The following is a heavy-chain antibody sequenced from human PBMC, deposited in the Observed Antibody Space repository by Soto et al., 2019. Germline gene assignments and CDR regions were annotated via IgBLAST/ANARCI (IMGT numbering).Heavy chain of an antibody. J-gene: IGHJ6*02. V-gene: IGHV4-4*07. CDR2: VYARGAT. CDR3: ARSSGDDFFYYGMDV. CDR1: GASITSHY. D-gene: IGHD4-17*01. Sequence: QVELQESGPGLVKPSETLSLTCSVSGASITSHYWSWIRQSSAEGLQWIGRVYARGATNYNPSLKSRVTISGDTSKNQFSLKLTSVTAADTAVYYCARSSGDDFFYYGMDVWGHGTTVTVSS.